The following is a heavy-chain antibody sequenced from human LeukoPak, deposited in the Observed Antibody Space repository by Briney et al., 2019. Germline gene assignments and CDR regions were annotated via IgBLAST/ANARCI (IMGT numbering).Heavy chain of an antibody. J-gene: IGHJ6*02. V-gene: IGHV1-18*01. CDR3: AGPTSSGWPSYYYYYGMDV. D-gene: IGHD6-19*01. CDR1: GYTFTSYG. Sequence: ASVKVSCKASGYTFTSYGISWVRQAPGQGLEWMGWISAYNGNTSYAQKLQGRVAMTTDTSTSTAYMELRSLRSDDTAVYYCAGPTSSGWPSYYYYYGMDVWGQGTTVTVSS. CDR2: ISAYNGNT.